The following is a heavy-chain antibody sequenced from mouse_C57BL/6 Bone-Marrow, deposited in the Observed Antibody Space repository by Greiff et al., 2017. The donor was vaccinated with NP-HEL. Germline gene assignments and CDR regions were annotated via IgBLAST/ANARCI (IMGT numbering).Heavy chain of an antibody. CDR2: IWSGGST. CDR3: ARYPWFAY. Sequence: VQLVESGPGLVQPSQSLSIPCPVSGFSLTSYGVPWVRPSPGKGLDWLGVIWSGGSTDYNAAFISRLSISKDNSKSQVFFKMNSLQADDTAIYYCARYPWFAYWGQGTLVTVSA. V-gene: IGHV2-2*01. CDR1: GFSLTSYG. J-gene: IGHJ3*01.